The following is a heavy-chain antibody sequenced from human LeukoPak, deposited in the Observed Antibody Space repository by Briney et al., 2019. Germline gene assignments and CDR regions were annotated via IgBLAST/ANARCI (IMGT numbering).Heavy chain of an antibody. V-gene: IGHV4-4*07. D-gene: IGHD5-18*01. Sequence: SETLSLTCTVSGGSISSYYWSWIRQPAGKGLEWIGRIYTSGSTNYNPSLKSRVTISVDTSKNQFSLKLSSVTAADTAVYYCARVAAMGPRGYYGMDVWGQGTTVTVSS. J-gene: IGHJ6*02. CDR1: GGSISSYY. CDR2: IYTSGST. CDR3: ARVAAMGPRGYYGMDV.